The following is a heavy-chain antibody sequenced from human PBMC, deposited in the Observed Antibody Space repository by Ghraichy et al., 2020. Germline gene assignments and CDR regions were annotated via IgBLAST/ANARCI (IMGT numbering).Heavy chain of an antibody. CDR1: GYTFTGYY. CDR3: AAPSAATDAFDI. Sequence: ASVKVSCKASGYTFTGYYMHWVRQAPGQGLEWMGRINPNSGGTNYAQKFQGRVTMTRDTSISTAYMELSRLRSDDTAVYYCAAPSAATDAFDIWGQGTMVTVSS. V-gene: IGHV1-2*06. J-gene: IGHJ3*02. D-gene: IGHD2-15*01. CDR2: INPNSGGT.